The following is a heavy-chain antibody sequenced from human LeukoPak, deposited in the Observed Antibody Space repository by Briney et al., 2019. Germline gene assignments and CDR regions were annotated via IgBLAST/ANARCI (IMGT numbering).Heavy chain of an antibody. V-gene: IGHV4-4*02. J-gene: IGHJ4*02. D-gene: IGHD1-26*01. CDR3: TRESGAFSPFGF. Sequence: GPLTLTCGLSGGSIITTNWWSWVRQPPGKGLEWIGEVHLNGATNYNPSLESRVSISIDKSKNQLSLKLSSVTAADTATYYCTRESGAFSPFGFWGQGTLVTVTS. CDR2: VHLNGAT. CDR1: GGSIITTNW.